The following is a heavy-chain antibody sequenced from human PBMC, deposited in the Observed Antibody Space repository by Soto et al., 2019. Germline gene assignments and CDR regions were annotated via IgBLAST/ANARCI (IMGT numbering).Heavy chain of an antibody. CDR2: IYTSASI. V-gene: IGHV4-4*07. J-gene: IGHJ6*02. D-gene: IGHD6-19*01. CDR3: ARDREAGYNFYYGMDV. Sequence: PSETLSLTCSVSGADINTYSWTWIRQPAGKGLEWIGRIYTSASINYNPSLRGRVTLSVDTSTNQVSLKLAFVTAADTAVYYCARDREAGYNFYYGMDVWGQGTTVTVSS. CDR1: GADINTYS.